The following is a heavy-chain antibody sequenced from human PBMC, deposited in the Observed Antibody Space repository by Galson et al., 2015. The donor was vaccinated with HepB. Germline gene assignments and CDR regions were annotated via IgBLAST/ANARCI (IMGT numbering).Heavy chain of an antibody. CDR1: GFSFSDYY. CDR2: ISSSGSTI. J-gene: IGHJ4*02. V-gene: IGHV3-11*01. D-gene: IGHD2-2*01. CDR3: ARDGCSSTSCYDY. Sequence: SLRLSCAASGFSFSDYYMSWLRQAPGKGLEWVSYISSSGSTINYADSVKGRFTISRDSAKNSLYLQMNSLRAEDTAVYYCARDGCSSTSCYDYWGQGTLVTVSS.